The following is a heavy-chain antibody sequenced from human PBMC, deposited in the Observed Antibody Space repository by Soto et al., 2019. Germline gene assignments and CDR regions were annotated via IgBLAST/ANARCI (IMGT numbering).Heavy chain of an antibody. V-gene: IGHV3-30-3*01. CDR1: GFTFSSYA. CDR2: ISYDGSNK. CDR3: ARERIGAYNWNDYYYYGMDV. D-gene: IGHD1-20*01. Sequence: GGSLRLSCAASGFTFSSYAMHWVRQAPGKGLEWVAVISYDGSNKYYADSVKGRFTISRDNSKNTLYLQMNSLRAEDTAVYYCARERIGAYNWNDYYYYGMDVWGQGTTVTVSS. J-gene: IGHJ6*02.